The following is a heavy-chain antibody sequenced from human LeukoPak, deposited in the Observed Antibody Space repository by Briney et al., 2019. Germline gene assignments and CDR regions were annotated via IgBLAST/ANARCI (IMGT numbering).Heavy chain of an antibody. CDR1: GFPFSSFA. Sequence: HPGGSLVLSCAAAGFPFSSFAMSWVRQAPGEGLEWVSAMSGSGGMTYSADSVKGRFTISRDNAKDSLYLQMNSLRAEDTAVYYCARDRGYSDSTGYYYGGWFDPWGQGTLVTVSS. CDR3: ARDRGYSDSTGYYYGGWFDP. CDR2: MSGSGGMT. J-gene: IGHJ5*02. D-gene: IGHD3-22*01. V-gene: IGHV3-23*01.